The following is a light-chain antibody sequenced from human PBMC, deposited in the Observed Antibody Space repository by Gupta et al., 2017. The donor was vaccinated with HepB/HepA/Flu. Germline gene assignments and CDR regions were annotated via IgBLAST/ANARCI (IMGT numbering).Light chain of an antibody. J-gene: IGKJ3*01. CDR2: DAS. V-gene: IGKV3-11*01. Sequence: EIVLTQSPATLSLSPGERATLSCRASQSVRSVLAWYQQKPGQAPRLLIYDASNRATGIPARFSGSGSGTDFTLTISSLEPEDFAIYYCQQPQRKTFGPGTKVDIK. CDR1: QSVRSV. CDR3: QQPQRKT.